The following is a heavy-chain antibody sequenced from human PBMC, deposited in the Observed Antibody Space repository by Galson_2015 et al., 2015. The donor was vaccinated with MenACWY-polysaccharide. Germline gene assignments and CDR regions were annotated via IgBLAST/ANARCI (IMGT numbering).Heavy chain of an antibody. CDR1: GFSITSYA. CDR3: AKASQWGAAAVGSFDH. V-gene: IGHV3-23*01. Sequence: LRLSCAASGFSITSYAVNWVRQAPGKGLEWVAVISGSGIDIRYADSVKGRFTVSRDTSKSTLYLQMNSLRAEDTAKYYCAKASQWGAAAVGSFDHWGQGTLVTVSS. J-gene: IGHJ4*02. D-gene: IGHD6-13*01. CDR2: ISGSGIDI.